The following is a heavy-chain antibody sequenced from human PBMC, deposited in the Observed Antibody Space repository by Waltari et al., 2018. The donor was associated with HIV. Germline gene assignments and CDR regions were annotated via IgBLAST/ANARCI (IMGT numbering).Heavy chain of an antibody. CDR1: GFPFSSCA. J-gene: IGHJ6*02. Sequence: VPPLESGGGLVQPGGLLMLSCSASGFPFSSCAINRVRQAPGKGLGWVSAITSGSSTYYADSVQGRFTTSRDNSKNTLYLQMNILRAEDTAVYFCVKEHQYSYTWYSYYGMDVWGQGTTVTVSS. D-gene: IGHD6-13*01. CDR2: ITSGSST. CDR3: VKEHQYSYTWYSYYGMDV. V-gene: IGHV3-23*01.